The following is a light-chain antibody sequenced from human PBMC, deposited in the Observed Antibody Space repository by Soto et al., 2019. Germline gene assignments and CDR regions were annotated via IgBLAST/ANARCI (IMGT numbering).Light chain of an antibody. CDR3: GTWDSSLSAV. CDR2: DNN. CDR1: SSNIGNNY. V-gene: IGLV1-51*01. J-gene: IGLJ1*01. Sequence: QSVLTQPPSVSAAPGQKVTISCSGSSSNIGNNYVSWYQQLPGTAPKLLIYDNNKRPSGIPDRFSGSKSGTSATLVITGLQTGDEADYYCGTWDSSLSAVFGTGTKLTVL.